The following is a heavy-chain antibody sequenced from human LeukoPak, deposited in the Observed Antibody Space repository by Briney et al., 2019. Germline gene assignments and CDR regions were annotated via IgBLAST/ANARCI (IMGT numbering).Heavy chain of an antibody. V-gene: IGHV3-30*18. CDR1: GFTFSSYG. Sequence: GRSLRLSCAASGFTFSSYGMHGVRQAPGKGLDGVAVISYGGSNKYYADSVKGRFTISRDNSKNTLYLQMNSLRAEDTAVYYCAKEREAGSGNIAFDYWGQGTLVTVSS. CDR3: AKEREAGSGNIAFDY. D-gene: IGHD3-10*01. J-gene: IGHJ4*02. CDR2: ISYGGSNK.